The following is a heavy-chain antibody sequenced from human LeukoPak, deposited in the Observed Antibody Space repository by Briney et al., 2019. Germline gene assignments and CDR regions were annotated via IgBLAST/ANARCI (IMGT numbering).Heavy chain of an antibody. J-gene: IGHJ4*02. Sequence: SQTLSLTCAISGDSVSSNSAAWNWIRQSPSRGPEWLGRTYYRSKWYYHYAVSMKSRITVNPDTSKNQFSLQLNSVTPEDTAVYYCARTRDLGPDYWGQGTLVTVSS. CDR1: GDSVSSNSAA. CDR2: TYYRSKWYY. V-gene: IGHV6-1*01. CDR3: ARTRDLGPDY. D-gene: IGHD1-26*01.